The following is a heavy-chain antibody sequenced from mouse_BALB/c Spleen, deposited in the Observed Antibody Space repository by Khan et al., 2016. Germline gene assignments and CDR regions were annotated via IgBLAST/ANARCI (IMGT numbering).Heavy chain of an antibody. Sequence: VELVESGAELARPGASVKMSCKASGYTFTSYTMHWVKQRPGQGLEWIGYINPSSGYTNYNQKFKDKATLTADKSSSTAYLQLSSLTSEYSAVYYCARSRRVGGNYLFDYWGQGTTLTVSS. J-gene: IGHJ2*01. V-gene: IGHV1-4*01. CDR3: ARSRRVGGNYLFDY. CDR2: INPSSGYT. CDR1: GYTFTSYT. D-gene: IGHD2-1*01.